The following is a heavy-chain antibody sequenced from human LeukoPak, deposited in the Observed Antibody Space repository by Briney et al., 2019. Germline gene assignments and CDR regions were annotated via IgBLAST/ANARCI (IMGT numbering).Heavy chain of an antibody. CDR2: ISWNSDSI. CDR3: AKDMAGTFDY. V-gene: IGHV3-9*01. CDR1: GFTFDDYA. D-gene: IGHD1-7*01. J-gene: IGHJ4*02. Sequence: GRSLRLSCAASGFTFDDYAMHWVRQAPGKGLEWVSGISWNSDSIGYADSVKGRFTISRDNAKNSLYLQMNSLRAEDTALYYCAKDMAGTFDYWGQGTLVTVSS.